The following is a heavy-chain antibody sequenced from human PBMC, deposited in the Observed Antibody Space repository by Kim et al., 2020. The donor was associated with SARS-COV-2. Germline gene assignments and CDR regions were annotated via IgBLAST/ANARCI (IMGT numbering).Heavy chain of an antibody. V-gene: IGHV3-21*04. J-gene: IGHJ4*02. D-gene: IGHD2-2*01. Sequence: DPVKGRFPISRDNSKDTLLLQMNSLRADDTATYFCARNIFYCTSTSCYFDLWGQGTLVTVSS. CDR3: ARNIFYCTSTSCYFDL.